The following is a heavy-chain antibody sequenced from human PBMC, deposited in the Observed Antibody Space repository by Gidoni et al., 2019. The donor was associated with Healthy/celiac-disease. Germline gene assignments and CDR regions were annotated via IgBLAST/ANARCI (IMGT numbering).Heavy chain of an antibody. CDR1: GFTFSSYA. D-gene: IGHD6-13*01. J-gene: IGHJ4*02. V-gene: IGHV3-30-3*01. CDR3: AREGSGDSSSWFYFDY. Sequence: QVQLVESGGGVVQPGRSLRLSCAASGFTFSSYAMHWVRQAPGKGLEWVAVISYDGSNKYYADSVKGRFTISRDNSKNTLYLQMNSLRAEDTAVYYCAREGSGDSSSWFYFDYWGQGTLVTVSS. CDR2: ISYDGSNK.